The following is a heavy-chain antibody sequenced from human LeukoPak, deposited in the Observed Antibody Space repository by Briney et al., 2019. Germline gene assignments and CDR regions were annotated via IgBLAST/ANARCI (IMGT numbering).Heavy chain of an antibody. CDR1: GFTFDDYA. Sequence: GGSLRLSCAASGFTFDDYAMHWVRQAPGKGLEWVSGISWNSGSIGYADSVKGRFTISRDNSKNTLYLQMNSLRAEDTAVYYCARDELLWFGESYYFDYWGQGTLVTVSS. J-gene: IGHJ4*02. V-gene: IGHV3-9*01. D-gene: IGHD3-10*01. CDR3: ARDELLWFGESYYFDY. CDR2: ISWNSGSI.